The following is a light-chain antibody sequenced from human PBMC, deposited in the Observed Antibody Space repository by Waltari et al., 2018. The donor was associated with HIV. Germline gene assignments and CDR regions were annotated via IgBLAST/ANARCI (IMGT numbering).Light chain of an antibody. J-gene: IGLJ2*01. CDR1: SNDVGGYNY. V-gene: IGLV2-14*01. CDR3: SSYTSSITLV. Sequence: QSALTQPASLSGSPGQSITISCDGPSNDVGGYNYVSWYQQHPGKAPQLMICEVNNRPSGVSSRFSGSKSGNTAYLTISGLQAEDEADYYCSSYTSSITLVFGGGTKVTVL. CDR2: EVN.